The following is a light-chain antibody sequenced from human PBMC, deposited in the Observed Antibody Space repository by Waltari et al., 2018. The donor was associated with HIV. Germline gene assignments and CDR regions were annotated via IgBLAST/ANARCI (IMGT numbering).Light chain of an antibody. CDR1: NIGMTT. Sequence: SYVLTQETSVSVAPGKTARITCVGNNIGMTTVHWYQRKPGQAPVRVMYDDSNRPSGIPERFSGSDSGNTATLTINRVEVGDEADYYCQVWEPTSDHVVFGGGSRLIVL. CDR3: QVWEPTSDHVV. J-gene: IGLJ2*01. V-gene: IGLV3-21*03. CDR2: DDS.